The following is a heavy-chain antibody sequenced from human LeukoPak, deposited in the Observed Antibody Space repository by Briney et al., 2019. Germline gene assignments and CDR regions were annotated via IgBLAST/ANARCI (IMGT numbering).Heavy chain of an antibody. J-gene: IGHJ3*01. CDR2: ISYDGSNK. V-gene: IGHV3-30*18. D-gene: IGHD2-2*01. CDR1: GFTFSSYG. Sequence: GGSLRLSCAASGFTFSSYGMHWVRQAPGKGLERVAVISYDGSNKYYADSVKGRFTISRDNSKNTLYLQMNSLRAEDTAVYYCAKDRPVVVPAANWGQGTMVTVSS. CDR3: AKDRPVVVPAAN.